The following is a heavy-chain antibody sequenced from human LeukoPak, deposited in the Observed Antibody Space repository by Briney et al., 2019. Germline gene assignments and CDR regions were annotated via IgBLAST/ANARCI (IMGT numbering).Heavy chain of an antibody. V-gene: IGHV3-21*01. CDR3: ARDEVATISLDY. D-gene: IGHD5-12*01. CDR2: ISSSSSYI. Sequence: GRSLRLSCAASGFTFSSYSMNWVRQAPGHGLEWVSSISSSSSYIYYADSGKGRFTISRDNARNSRYLQMNSLRAEDTAVYYCARDEVATISLDYWGQGTLVTVSS. J-gene: IGHJ4*02. CDR1: GFTFSSYS.